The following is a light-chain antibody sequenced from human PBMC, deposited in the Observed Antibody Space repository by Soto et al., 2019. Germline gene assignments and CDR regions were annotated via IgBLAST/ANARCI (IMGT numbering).Light chain of an antibody. V-gene: IGKV1-39*01. Sequence: DLQMTQSPSSLSASVGDRVTITCRTSQTISDYLNWYQHKPGKAPKLLISAASSLQSGVPSRFSGSWSGTDFTLTISSLQPEDFATYYCQQSYSTLTFGPGTKVDIK. CDR2: AAS. CDR3: QQSYSTLT. CDR1: QTISDY. J-gene: IGKJ3*01.